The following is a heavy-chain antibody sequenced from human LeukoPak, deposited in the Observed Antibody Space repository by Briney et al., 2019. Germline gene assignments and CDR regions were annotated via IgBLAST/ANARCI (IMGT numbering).Heavy chain of an antibody. Sequence: GASLEICCEGAGSIFTSYWIGWGRELAGKGLEWMGIISPDVSNTKYSPTFQGKVTITTDKSISTAYLQLSSLKASDTAMYYCARLEITYVDYWGQGTLVTVSS. CDR3: ARLEITYVDY. CDR2: ISPDVSNT. J-gene: IGHJ4*02. D-gene: IGHD3-16*01. CDR1: GSIFTSYW. V-gene: IGHV5-51*01.